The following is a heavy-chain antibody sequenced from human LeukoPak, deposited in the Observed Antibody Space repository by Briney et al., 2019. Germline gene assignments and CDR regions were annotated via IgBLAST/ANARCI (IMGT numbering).Heavy chain of an antibody. V-gene: IGHV3-48*01. CDR3: ARRGSVSITMVRGTTMYYYYYMDV. CDR1: GFTFSSYS. Sequence: PGGSLRLSCAASGFTFSSYSMNWVRQAPGKGLEWISYISSGSSTVYYADSVKGRFTVSRDNAKNSLYLQVNSLRAEDTAVYYCARRGSVSITMVRGTTMYYYYYMDVWGKGTTVTVSS. J-gene: IGHJ6*03. D-gene: IGHD3-10*01. CDR2: ISSGSSTV.